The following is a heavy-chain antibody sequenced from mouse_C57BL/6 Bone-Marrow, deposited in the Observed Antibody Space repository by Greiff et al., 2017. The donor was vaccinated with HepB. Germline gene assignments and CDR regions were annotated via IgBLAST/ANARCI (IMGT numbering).Heavy chain of an antibody. CDR1: GFTFSSYA. CDR3: ARAFYDYCAY. J-gene: IGHJ3*01. CDR2: ISDGGSYT. D-gene: IGHD2-4*01. V-gene: IGHV5-4*03. Sequence: EVNVVESGGGLVKPGGSLKLSCAASGFTFSSYAMSWVRQTPEKRLEWVATISDGGSYTYYPDNVKGRFTISRDNAKNNLYLQMSHLKSEDTAMYYCARAFYDYCAYWGQGTLVTVAA.